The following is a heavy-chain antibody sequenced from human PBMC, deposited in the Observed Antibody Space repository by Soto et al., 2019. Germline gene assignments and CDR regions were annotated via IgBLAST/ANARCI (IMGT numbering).Heavy chain of an antibody. CDR3: AKVGVVGVHVDY. V-gene: IGHV3-23*01. J-gene: IGHJ4*02. D-gene: IGHD2-21*01. Sequence: GGSLRLSCSASAFTITNYAMTWVRQAPGKGLEWVSSVRDSGYRTFYADSVKGRFTISRDTSKNTLYLEMNSLRDEDTAVYYCAKVGVVGVHVDYWGQGTLVTVSS. CDR1: AFTITNYA. CDR2: VRDSGYRT.